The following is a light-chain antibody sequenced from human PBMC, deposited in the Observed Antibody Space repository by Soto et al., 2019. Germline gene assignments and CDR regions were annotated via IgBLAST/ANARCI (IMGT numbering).Light chain of an antibody. CDR1: QSVSSSY. J-gene: IGKJ2*01. CDR2: GAS. Sequence: EIVLTQSPGTLSLSPGERATLSCRASQSVSSSYLAWYQQKPGQAPRLLIYGASSRATGTPDTFSGSVSGTDVTLTISRLEPEDFAVYYWQQYGRSPGYTFGQGTKLEIK. CDR3: QQYGRSPGYT. V-gene: IGKV3-20*01.